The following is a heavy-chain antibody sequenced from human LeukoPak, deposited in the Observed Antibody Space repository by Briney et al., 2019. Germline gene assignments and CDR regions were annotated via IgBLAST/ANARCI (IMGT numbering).Heavy chain of an antibody. CDR3: ARGVAYYDSSGYFRGDDAFDI. V-gene: IGHV1-69*13. D-gene: IGHD3-22*01. CDR1: GGTFSSYA. J-gene: IGHJ3*02. Sequence: SVRVSRKASGGTFSSYAISWVRQAPGQGLEWMGGIIPIFGTANYAQKFQGRVTITADESTSTAYMELSSLGSEDTAVYYCARGVAYYDSSGYFRGDDAFDIWGQGTMVTVSS. CDR2: IIPIFGTA.